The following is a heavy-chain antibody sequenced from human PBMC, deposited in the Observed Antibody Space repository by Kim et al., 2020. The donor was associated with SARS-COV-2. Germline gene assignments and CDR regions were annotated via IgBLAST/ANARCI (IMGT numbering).Heavy chain of an antibody. Sequence: GGSLRLSCAAPGFTFSSYWMSWVRQAPGKGLEWVANIKEDGSGKYYVDSVKGRFTISRDNARNSLYLQMNSLRAEDTAVYYCARDPGFSSYVSCFDLRGQVAPVTVSS. CDR1: GFTFSSYW. D-gene: IGHD6-6*01. CDR3: ARDPGFSSYVSCFDL. V-gene: IGHV3-7*01. J-gene: IGHJ5*02. CDR2: IKEDGSGK.